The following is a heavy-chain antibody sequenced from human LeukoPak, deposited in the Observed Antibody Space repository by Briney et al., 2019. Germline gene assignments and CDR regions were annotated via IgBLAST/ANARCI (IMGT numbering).Heavy chain of an antibody. V-gene: IGHV4-39*07. CDR3: ARGSPTYYDFWSGYSGGDAFDI. D-gene: IGHD3-3*01. J-gene: IGHJ3*02. Sequence: SETLSLTCTVSGGSISSSSYYWGWLRQPPGKGLEWIGSIYYSGSTYYNPSLKSRVTISVDTSKNQFSLKLSSVTAADTAVYYCARGSPTYYDFWSGYSGGDAFDIWGQGTMVTVSS. CDR1: GGSISSSSYY. CDR2: IYYSGST.